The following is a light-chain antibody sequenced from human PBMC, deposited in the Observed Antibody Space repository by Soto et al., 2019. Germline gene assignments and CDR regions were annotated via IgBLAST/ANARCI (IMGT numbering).Light chain of an antibody. Sequence: QSVLTQPASVSGSPGQSITISCTGTSSDVGRYNYVSWYQQHPGKAPKLMIYDVSYRPSGVSNRFSGSKSGNTASLTISGLKAEDEADYYCSSYTSSITHVFGGGTKVTVL. J-gene: IGLJ2*01. CDR2: DVS. CDR1: SSDVGRYNY. V-gene: IGLV2-14*03. CDR3: SSYTSSITHV.